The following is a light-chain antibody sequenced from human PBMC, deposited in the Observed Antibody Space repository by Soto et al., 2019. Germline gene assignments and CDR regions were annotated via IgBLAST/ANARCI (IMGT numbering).Light chain of an antibody. J-gene: IGKJ4*01. Sequence: IKMTQSPSSLSAPVGDTVTITCRASQSISSNLTWYQQKPGKAPKLLIYAAYNLQSGVPARFSGGGSGTDFTLTISSLQPEDFAAYYCQQCCDMPRTFGGGTKVDIK. V-gene: IGKV1-39*01. CDR1: QSISSN. CDR3: QQCCDMPRT. CDR2: AAY.